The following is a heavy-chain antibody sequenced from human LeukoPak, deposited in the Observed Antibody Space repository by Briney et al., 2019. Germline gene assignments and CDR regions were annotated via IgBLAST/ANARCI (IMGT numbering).Heavy chain of an antibody. V-gene: IGHV3-74*01. Sequence: GGSLRLFCAASGFSFSSYWMHWVRHAQGKGLVWVARIQYDGSTTNYADSVKGRFTISRDNAKNTLYVQMNSLRAEDTAVYYCARALVAGATLNALDIWGQGTMVTVSS. CDR1: GFSFSSYW. CDR3: ARALVAGATLNALDI. D-gene: IGHD2-15*01. J-gene: IGHJ3*02. CDR2: IQYDGSTT.